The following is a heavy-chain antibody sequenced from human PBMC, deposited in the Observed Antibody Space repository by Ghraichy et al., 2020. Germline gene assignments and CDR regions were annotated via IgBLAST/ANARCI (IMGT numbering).Heavy chain of an antibody. Sequence: LSLTCAASGFTFSSYAMSWVRQAPGKGLECVSSISGSGISTYYADSVKGRFTISRDNSKNTLYLQMNSLRSEDTAVYYCAKVYSSGWYQVKAGPFDYWGQGILATVSS. D-gene: IGHD6-19*01. CDR1: GFTFSSYA. CDR2: ISGSGIST. V-gene: IGHV3-23*01. CDR3: AKVYSSGWYQVKAGPFDY. J-gene: IGHJ4*02.